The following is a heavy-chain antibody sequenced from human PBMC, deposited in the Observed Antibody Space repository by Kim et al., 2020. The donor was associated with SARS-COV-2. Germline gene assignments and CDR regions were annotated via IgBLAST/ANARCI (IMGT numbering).Heavy chain of an antibody. CDR3: ATYLAVALDY. D-gene: IGHD6-19*01. CDR2: ISNRGSTT. J-gene: IGHJ4*02. V-gene: IGHV3-48*03. CDR1: GFTFRNHE. Sequence: GGSLRLFCAGSGFTFRNHEMNWVRLAPGKGLEWISYISNRGSTTYYADSVKGRFTISRDNAKNSMYLQMNSLRAEDTAIYYCATYLAVALDYWGQGTLVTVSS.